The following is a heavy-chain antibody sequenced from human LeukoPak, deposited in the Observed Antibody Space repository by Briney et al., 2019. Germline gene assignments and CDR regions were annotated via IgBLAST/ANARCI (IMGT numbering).Heavy chain of an antibody. CDR1: GFTFSSYA. CDR2: ISGSGGST. D-gene: IGHD3-22*01. J-gene: IGHJ4*02. CDR3: AKVENYYVSSGYYFSFFDY. Sequence: PGRSLRLSCAASGFTFSSYAMSWVRQAPGKGLEWVSAISGSGGSTYYADSVKGRFTISRDNSKNTLYLQMNSLRAEDTAVYYCAKVENYYVSSGYYFSFFDYWGQGTLVTVSS. V-gene: IGHV3-23*01.